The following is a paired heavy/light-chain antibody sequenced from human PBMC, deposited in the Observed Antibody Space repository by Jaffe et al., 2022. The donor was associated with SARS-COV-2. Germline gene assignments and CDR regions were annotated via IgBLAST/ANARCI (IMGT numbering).Light chain of an antibody. CDR3: QTWGTGFHVV. CDR1: SGHSSFA. V-gene: IGLV4-69*01. CDR2: LNNDGSH. Sequence: QLVLTQSPSASASLGASVKLTCTLSSGHSSFAIAWHQQQPGKGPRYLMDLNNDGSHSKGDGIPDRFSGSSSGAERYLTISSLQSEDEADYYCQTWGTGFHVVFGGGTKLTVL. J-gene: IGLJ2*01.
Heavy chain of an antibody. D-gene: IGHD6-25*01. CDR1: GFTFSNYG. V-gene: IGHV3-23*01. J-gene: IGHJ4*02. Sequence: EVQLLESGGGMVQPGGSLRLSCAASGFTFSNYGMSWVRQAPGMGLEWVSSISSSGNYTYYTDSVRGRFTISRDSSKNRLYLQMNSLRVEDTAVFYCGKSRSGGWDGIDCWGQGTLVTVSS. CDR2: ISSSGNYT. CDR3: GKSRSGGWDGIDC.